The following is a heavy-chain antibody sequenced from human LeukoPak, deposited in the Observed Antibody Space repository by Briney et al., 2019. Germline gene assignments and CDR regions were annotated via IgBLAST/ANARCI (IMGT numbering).Heavy chain of an antibody. D-gene: IGHD3-22*01. J-gene: IGHJ4*02. CDR3: AREGYYDSSGYSPFDY. V-gene: IGHV3-20*04. CDR1: GFTFDDYG. CDR2: INWNGGST. Sequence: GGSLRLSCAASGFTFDDYGMSWVRQAPGKGLEWVSGINWNGGSTGYADSVKGRFTISRDNAKNSLYLQMNSLRAEDTALYYCAREGYYDSSGYSPFDYSSQGTLVTVSS.